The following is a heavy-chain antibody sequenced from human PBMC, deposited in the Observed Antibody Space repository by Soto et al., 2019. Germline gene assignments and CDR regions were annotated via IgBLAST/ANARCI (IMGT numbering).Heavy chain of an antibody. J-gene: IGHJ6*02. Sequence: QVQLVQSGAEVKKPGSSVKVSCKASGGTFSSYAISWVRQAPGQGLEWMGGIIPIFGTANYAQKFQGRVTITADESTSTDYMELSSLRSEDTAVYYCARGKIVVVPTSYFYYGMDVWGQGTTVTVSS. V-gene: IGHV1-69*01. CDR2: IIPIFGTA. CDR3: ARGKIVVVPTSYFYYGMDV. CDR1: GGTFSSYA. D-gene: IGHD2-2*01.